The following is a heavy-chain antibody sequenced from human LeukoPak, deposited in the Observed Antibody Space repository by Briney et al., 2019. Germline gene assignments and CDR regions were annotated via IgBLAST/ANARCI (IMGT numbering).Heavy chain of an antibody. Sequence: GGSLRLSCAASGYTFSSYGVHWVRQAPGKGLEWVAMISHDGDYAEYADSVKGRFTISRDNSKKTMHVEMRSLRAEDTAVYYWWVGFCSFSTCYEWRDGYYQFDVWGKGTTVIVSS. D-gene: IGHD2-2*01. V-gene: IGHV3-30*03. CDR3: WVGFCSFSTCYEWRDGYYQFDV. CDR1: GYTFSSYG. CDR2: ISHDGDYA. J-gene: IGHJ6*03.